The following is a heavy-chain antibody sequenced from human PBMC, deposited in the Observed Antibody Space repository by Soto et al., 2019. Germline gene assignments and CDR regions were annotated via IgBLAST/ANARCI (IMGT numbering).Heavy chain of an antibody. Sequence: PGGSLRLSCAASGFTVSSNYMSWVRQAPGKGLEWVSAISGSGGSTYYADSVKGRFTISRDNSKNTLYLQMNSLRAEDAAVYYCAAQVPRITMVRGVIWENGMDVWGQGTTVTVSS. CDR1: GFTVSSNY. CDR3: AAQVPRITMVRGVIWENGMDV. CDR2: ISGSGGST. D-gene: IGHD3-10*01. V-gene: IGHV3-23*01. J-gene: IGHJ6*02.